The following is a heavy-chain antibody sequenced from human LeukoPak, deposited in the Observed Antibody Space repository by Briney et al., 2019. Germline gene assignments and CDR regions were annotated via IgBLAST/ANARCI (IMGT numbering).Heavy chain of an antibody. CDR3: ARARSGSGWYWFDP. CDR1: GGSISSSSNYY. CDR2: IYYSGST. Sequence: SSETLSLTCSVSGGSISSSSNYYWGWIRQPPGKGLEWIGSIYYSGSTYYNTSLKGRVTISVDTSKNQFSLKLSSVTAADTAVYYCARARSGSGWYWFDPWGQGTLVIVSS. V-gene: IGHV4-39*07. J-gene: IGHJ5*02. D-gene: IGHD6-19*01.